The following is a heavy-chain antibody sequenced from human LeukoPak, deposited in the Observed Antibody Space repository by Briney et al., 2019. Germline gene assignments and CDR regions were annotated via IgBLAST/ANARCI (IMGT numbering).Heavy chain of an antibody. D-gene: IGHD3-10*01. V-gene: IGHV3-23*01. CDR1: GFTFSTYG. J-gene: IGHJ4*02. CDR3: AKNAGYGSGSYYDY. CDR2: ISGSGGST. Sequence: LSGGSLRLSCAASGFTFSTYGMHWVRQAPGKGLEWVSAISGSGGSTYYADSVKGRFTISRDNSKNTLYLQMNSLRAEDTAVYYCAKNAGYGSGSYYDYWGQGTLVTVSS.